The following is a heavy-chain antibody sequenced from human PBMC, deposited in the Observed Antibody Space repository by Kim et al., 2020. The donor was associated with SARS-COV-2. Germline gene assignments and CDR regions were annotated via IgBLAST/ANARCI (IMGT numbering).Heavy chain of an antibody. J-gene: IGHJ6*02. Sequence: YEVSVKGQETITPEPSKNQISLQLNSVTPEDTAVYYCASGDYNCSYGMDVWGQGTTVTVSS. D-gene: IGHD7-27*01. CDR3: ASGDYNCSYGMDV. V-gene: IGHV6-1*01.